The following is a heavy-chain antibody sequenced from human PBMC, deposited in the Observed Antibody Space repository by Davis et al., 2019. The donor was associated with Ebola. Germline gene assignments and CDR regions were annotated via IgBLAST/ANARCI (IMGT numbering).Heavy chain of an antibody. CDR2: ISWNSGSI. J-gene: IGHJ6*02. CDR3: AKEMVRQLAQNGMDV. V-gene: IGHV3-9*01. D-gene: IGHD6-6*01. Sequence: PGGSLRLSCAASGFTFDDYAMHWVRQAPGKGLEWVSGISWNSGSIGYADSVKGRFTISRDNAKNSLYLQMNSLRAEDTALYYCAKEMVRQLAQNGMDVWGQGTTVTVSS. CDR1: GFTFDDYA.